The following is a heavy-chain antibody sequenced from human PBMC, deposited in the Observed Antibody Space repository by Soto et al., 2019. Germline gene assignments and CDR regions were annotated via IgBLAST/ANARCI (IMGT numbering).Heavy chain of an antibody. CDR2: INPISGFA. V-gene: IGHV1-2*02. CDR3: ARERFSSSWWREAFDI. D-gene: IGHD6-13*01. Sequence: VRQAPGQGLEWMGWINPISGFANYAQKFQGRVTLTRDTSISTVYLDLSRLLSDDTAVYYCARERFSSSWWREAFDIWGQGTLVTVSS. J-gene: IGHJ3*02.